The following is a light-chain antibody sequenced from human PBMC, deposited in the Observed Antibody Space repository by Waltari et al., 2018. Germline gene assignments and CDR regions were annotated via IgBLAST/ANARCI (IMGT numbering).Light chain of an antibody. J-gene: IGLJ3*02. V-gene: IGLV1-51*02. Sequence: QSVLTQPPSVSAAPGQKVTISCSGSSSNIGNNYVSWYQQLPGTAPKLLLYENNKRPSGIPDRFSGSKSGTSATLGITGLQTGDEADYYGGTWDSSLSAGVFGGGTKLTVL. CDR2: ENN. CDR3: GTWDSSLSAGV. CDR1: SSNIGNNY.